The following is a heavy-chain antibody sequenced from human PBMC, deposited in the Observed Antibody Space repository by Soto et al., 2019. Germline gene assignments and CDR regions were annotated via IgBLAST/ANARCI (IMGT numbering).Heavy chain of an antibody. Sequence: ASVKVSCKTSGYPFTSYGISWVRLAPGQGLEWMGWITANNVNTNYAQKFQGRVTMTTDTSTATAYMELRSLRSDDTAVYYCERDMGGYYFEPNDYWGQGTLVTVSS. CDR3: ERDMGGYYFEPNDY. CDR2: ITANNVNT. CDR1: GYPFTSYG. J-gene: IGHJ4*02. D-gene: IGHD3-22*01. V-gene: IGHV1-18*01.